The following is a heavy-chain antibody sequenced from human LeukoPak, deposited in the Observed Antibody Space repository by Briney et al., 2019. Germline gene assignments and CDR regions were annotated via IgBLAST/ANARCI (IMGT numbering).Heavy chain of an antibody. CDR2: IYSGGTT. V-gene: IGHV3-53*01. CDR3: VRGPQVFEY. Sequence: GGSLRLSCAASGFTVSSNYMNWVRQAPGKGLEWVSIIYSGGTTYYADSVKGRFTISRDNSKNRLYLQMNSLRAEDTAVYYCVRGPQVFEYWGQGTLVTVSS. CDR1: GFTVSSNY. J-gene: IGHJ4*02.